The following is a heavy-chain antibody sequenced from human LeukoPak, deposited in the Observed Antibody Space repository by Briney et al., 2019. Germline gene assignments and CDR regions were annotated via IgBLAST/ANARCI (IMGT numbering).Heavy chain of an antibody. CDR1: GFTVRGNY. J-gene: IGHJ4*02. D-gene: IGHD3-10*01. V-gene: IGHV3-53*01. CDR3: ARDGDYGSGSF. Sequence: GGSLRLSCAASGFTVRGNYMSWIRQAPGKGLDRVSVIYSNGNAYYADSVKGRFTISRDNSQNMVYLQMNSLRAEDTAIYFCARDGDYGSGSFWGQGTLVTVSS. CDR2: IYSNGNA.